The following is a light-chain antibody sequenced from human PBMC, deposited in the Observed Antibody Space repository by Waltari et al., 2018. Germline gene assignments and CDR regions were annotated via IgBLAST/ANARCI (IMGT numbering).Light chain of an antibody. J-gene: IGKJ1*01. V-gene: IGKV3-20*01. CDR2: NGF. Sequence: IALTQSPGTLSTSPGEGVILSCRASQSLNRALAWYQQRPGQAPRLLICNGFNRATDMRDRFSGSGSGTEFSLTISRLGPEDFAVYYCQHYVSLPATFGHGTRVEIK. CDR1: QSLNRA. CDR3: QHYVSLPAT.